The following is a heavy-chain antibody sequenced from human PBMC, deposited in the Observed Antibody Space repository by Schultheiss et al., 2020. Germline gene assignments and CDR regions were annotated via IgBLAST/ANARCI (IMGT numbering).Heavy chain of an antibody. CDR1: GFTFTSSA. CDR2: IVVGSGNT. D-gene: IGHD6-13*01. V-gene: IGHV1-58*01. J-gene: IGHJ6*02. CDR3: ARSSQDYYYYGMDV. Sequence: SVKVSGKASGFTFTSSAVQWVRQARGQRLEWIGWIVVGSGNTNYAQKFQERVTITRDMSTSTAYMELSSLRSEDTAVYYCARSSQDYYYYGMDVWGQGTTVTVSS.